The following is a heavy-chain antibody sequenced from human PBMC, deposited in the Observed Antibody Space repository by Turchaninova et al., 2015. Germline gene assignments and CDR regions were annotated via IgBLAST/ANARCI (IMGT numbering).Heavy chain of an antibody. CDR2: ITYSGTT. CDR3: ARDAGGPSVETTHLFDY. V-gene: IGHV4-31*03. Sequence: QVQLQESGPGLVKPSQTLSPTCTAPGGPVTSGDYYWTWIRQHPGKGLEWIGYITYSGTTYYNPSLKSRVTISVDTSKNQFSLKLNSGTAADTAVYFCARDAGGPSVETTHLFDYWGQGTLVTVSS. J-gene: IGHJ4*02. D-gene: IGHD1-7*01. CDR1: GGPVTSGDYY.